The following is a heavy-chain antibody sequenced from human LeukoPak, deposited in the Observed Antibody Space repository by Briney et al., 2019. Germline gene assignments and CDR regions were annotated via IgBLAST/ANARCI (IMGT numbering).Heavy chain of an antibody. J-gene: IGHJ4*02. CDR3: ARDGGEFDYCFDY. Sequence: GASVRVSCKASGYTFTGYYMHWVRQAPGQGLEWMGWINPNSGGTNYAQKLQGRVTMTTDTSTSTAYMELRSLRSDDTAVYYCARDGGEFDYCFDYWGQGTLVTVSS. V-gene: IGHV1-2*02. CDR2: INPNSGGT. CDR1: GYTFTGYY. D-gene: IGHD3-10*01.